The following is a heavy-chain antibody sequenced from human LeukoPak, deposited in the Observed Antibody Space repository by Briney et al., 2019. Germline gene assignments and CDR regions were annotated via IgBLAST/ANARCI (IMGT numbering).Heavy chain of an antibody. V-gene: IGHV4-59*08. CDR3: ARLGRYFDWSRSYYFDY. D-gene: IGHD3-9*01. CDR2: IFYNGKT. CDR1: AGSISPYF. Sequence: SETLSLTCTVSAGSISPYFWSWIRQPPGKGLEWIGYIFYNGKTNYNPSLKSRLTMSVDTSTKQFSLRLTSVTAADTAVYYCARLGRYFDWSRSYYFDYWGQGTLITVSS. J-gene: IGHJ4*02.